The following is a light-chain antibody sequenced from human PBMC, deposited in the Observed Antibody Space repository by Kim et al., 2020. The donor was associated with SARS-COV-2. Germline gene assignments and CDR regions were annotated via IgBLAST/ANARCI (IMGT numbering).Light chain of an antibody. CDR3: HQSSTLPYT. J-gene: IGKJ2*01. V-gene: IGKV6-21*01. Sequence: EIVLTQSPDFPSVTPKEKVTITCRASQSVGSSLHWYQQKSDQSPKLLIKYASQSFSGVPPRFSGSGYGTEFTLTINSLEAEDAATYYCHQSSTLPYTFGQGTKLEI. CDR1: QSVGSS. CDR2: YAS.